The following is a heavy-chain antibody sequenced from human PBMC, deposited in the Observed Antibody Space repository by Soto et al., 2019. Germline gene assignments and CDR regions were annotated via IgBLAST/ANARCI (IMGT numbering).Heavy chain of an antibody. CDR1: GGTFSSYA. D-gene: IGHD3-3*01. V-gene: IGHV1-69*12. CDR2: IIPIFGTA. Sequence: QVQLVQSGAEVKKPGSSVKVSCKASGGTFSSYAISWVRQAPGQGLEWMGGIIPIFGTANYAQKFQGRVTITADESTSTAYMELSSLRSEDTAVYYCARDHDFWSGPYYYGMDVWGQGTTVTVSS. CDR3: ARDHDFWSGPYYYGMDV. J-gene: IGHJ6*02.